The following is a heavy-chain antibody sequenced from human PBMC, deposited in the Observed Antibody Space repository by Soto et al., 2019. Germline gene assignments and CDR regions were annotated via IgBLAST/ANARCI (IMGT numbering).Heavy chain of an antibody. CDR3: ASEAIVAAATTEMDF. Sequence: QVQLVQSGAEVKKPGASVKVSCKASGYTLTTFFMHWVRQAPGQGLEWMGVINPGYPAGRSTNYAQKFQSRVTMTPDTPTTTVYRGLRRLPSYYTVVYYCASEAIVAAATTEMDFWGQGPTVTASS. CDR2: INPGYPAGRST. V-gene: IGHV1-46*01. J-gene: IGHJ6*02. D-gene: IGHD6-13*01. CDR1: GYTLTTFF.